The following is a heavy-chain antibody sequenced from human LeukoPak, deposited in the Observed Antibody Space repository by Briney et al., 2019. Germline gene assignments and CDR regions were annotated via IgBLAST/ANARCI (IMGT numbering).Heavy chain of an antibody. D-gene: IGHD3-3*01. CDR2: ISSSGNTI. J-gene: IGHJ4*02. CDR1: GFTFSDYY. CDR3: ARFPKHVDFWFWVDY. V-gene: IGHV3-11*04. Sequence: GGSLRLSCAASGFTFSDYYMSWIRQPPGKGLEWVSYISSSGNTIYYADSVKGRFTISRDNAKNSLYLHMNSLRAEDTAVYYCARFPKHVDFWFWVDYWGQGTLVTVSS.